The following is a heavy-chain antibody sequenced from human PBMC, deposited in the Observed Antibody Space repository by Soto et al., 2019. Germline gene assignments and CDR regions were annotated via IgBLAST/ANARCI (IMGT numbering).Heavy chain of an antibody. V-gene: IGHV3-21*06. J-gene: IGHJ4*02. CDR1: GFTFSSYN. CDR2: ISSSSSYI. D-gene: IGHD2-15*01. CDR3: ARDALYFSGGSCKASLLDY. Sequence: GGSLRLSCAASGFTFSSYNMNWVRQAPGKGLKWVSSISSSSSYIYSADSVKARFTISRDNAKNLLFLQMNSLRAEDTAAYYSARDALYFSGGSCKASLLDYCRQRTLVTVSS.